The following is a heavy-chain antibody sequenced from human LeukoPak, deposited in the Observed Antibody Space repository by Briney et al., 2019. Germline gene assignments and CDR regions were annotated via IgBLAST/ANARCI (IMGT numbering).Heavy chain of an antibody. CDR1: GYSISSGYY. CDR2: IYHSGST. Sequence: SETLSLTCAVSGYSISSGYYWGWIRQPPGKGLEWIGSIYHSGSTYYNPSLKRRVTIAVDTSKNQFSLKLSSVTAADTAVYYCARHIAVAALGFDPWGQGTLVTVSS. J-gene: IGHJ5*02. D-gene: IGHD6-19*01. V-gene: IGHV4-38-2*01. CDR3: ARHIAVAALGFDP.